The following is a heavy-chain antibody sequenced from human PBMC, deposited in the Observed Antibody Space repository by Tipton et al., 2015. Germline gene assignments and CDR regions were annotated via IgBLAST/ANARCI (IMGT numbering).Heavy chain of an antibody. Sequence: SLRLSCAASGFTFSNYAMNWVRQAPGKGLEWVANINPDGSQKYYVDSVRGRFTISRDNAEDSLYLQMNSLRAEDSTLYYCGRWGFGTALDYWGQGNLVTVSS. CDR3: GRWGFGTALDY. J-gene: IGHJ4*02. CDR1: GFTFSNYA. V-gene: IGHV3-7*01. D-gene: IGHD3/OR15-3a*01. CDR2: INPDGSQK.